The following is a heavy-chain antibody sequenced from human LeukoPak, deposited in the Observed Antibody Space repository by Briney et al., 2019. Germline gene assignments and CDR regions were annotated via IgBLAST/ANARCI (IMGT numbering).Heavy chain of an antibody. Sequence: GGSLRLSCAASGFTFSSYAMHWVRQAPGKGLEWVAVISYDGSNKYYADSVKGRFTISRDNSKNTLYLQMNSLRAEDTAVYYCARGRPRGSYYYFVYWGQGTLVAVSS. J-gene: IGHJ4*02. CDR1: GFTFSSYA. CDR2: ISYDGSNK. D-gene: IGHD1-26*01. CDR3: ARGRPRGSYYYFVY. V-gene: IGHV3-30*07.